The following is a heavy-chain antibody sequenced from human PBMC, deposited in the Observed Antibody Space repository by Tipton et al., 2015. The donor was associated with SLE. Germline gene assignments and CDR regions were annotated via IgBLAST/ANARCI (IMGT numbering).Heavy chain of an antibody. CDR3: VTMDWEVLLSVEY. J-gene: IGHJ4*02. V-gene: IGHV4-38-2*01. D-gene: IGHD1-26*01. Sequence: TLSLTCAVSGYFISSGYYWGWIRQPPGKGLEWIGIAYHSGSTYYNPSLESRVTISFDTSKNHFSLNLGSVTATDTAVYYCVTMDWEVLLSVEYWGPGTLVTVSS. CDR1: GYFISSGYY. CDR2: AYHSGST.